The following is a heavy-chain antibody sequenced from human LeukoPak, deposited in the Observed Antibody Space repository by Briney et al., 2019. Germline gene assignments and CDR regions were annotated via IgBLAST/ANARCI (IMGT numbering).Heavy chain of an antibody. D-gene: IGHD2-21*01. Sequence: GGSLRLSCAPSGFTFSNTWMSWVRQAPGKGLEWVTNMKPNGNEKYCVDSVKGRFTISRDNAKNSLHLQMNSLRVEDTAVYHCARDSDGFHYWGQGALVTVSS. J-gene: IGHJ4*02. CDR1: GFTFSNTW. V-gene: IGHV3-7*01. CDR2: MKPNGNEK. CDR3: ARDSDGFHY.